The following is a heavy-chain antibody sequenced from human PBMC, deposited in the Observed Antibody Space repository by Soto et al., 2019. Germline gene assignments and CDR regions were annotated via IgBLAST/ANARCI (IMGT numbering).Heavy chain of an antibody. D-gene: IGHD1-26*01. CDR1: GYTFTSDG. CDR3: ARDRLGATGDY. J-gene: IGHJ4*02. V-gene: IGHV1-18*01. CDR2: ISAYNANT. Sequence: SVKGSCKASGYTFTSDGISWVRQAPGQGLEWMGWISAYNANTNYAQKLQGRVTMTTDTSTSTSYTELRSLRSDDTAVYFCARDRLGATGDYWGQGTLVTVSS.